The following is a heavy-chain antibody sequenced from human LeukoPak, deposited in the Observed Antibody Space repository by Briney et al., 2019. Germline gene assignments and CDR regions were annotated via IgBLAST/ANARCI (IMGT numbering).Heavy chain of an antibody. CDR3: AKGWDVDTAIDY. CDR1: GFTFNSYG. CDR2: IQYAGSDK. Sequence: GGSLRLSCAASGFTFNSYGMHWVRQAPGKGLEWVAFIQYAGSDKYYADSVKGRFTISRDNSKNTLYLQMNSLRAEGTAVYYCAKGWDVDTAIDYWGQGTLVTVSS. V-gene: IGHV3-30*02. J-gene: IGHJ4*02. D-gene: IGHD5-18*01.